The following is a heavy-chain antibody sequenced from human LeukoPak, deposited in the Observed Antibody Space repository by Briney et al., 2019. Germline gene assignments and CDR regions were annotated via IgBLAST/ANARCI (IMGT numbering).Heavy chain of an antibody. CDR2: ISSSGSTI. V-gene: IGHV3-48*03. Sequence: PGGSLRLSCAASGFTFSSYEMNWVRQAPGKGLEWVSYISSSGSTIYYADSVKGRFTISRDNAKNSLYLQMNSLRAEDTAVYYCARVNLNYGGNSNYWGQGTLVTVSS. D-gene: IGHD4-23*01. CDR1: GFTFSSYE. CDR3: ARVNLNYGGNSNY. J-gene: IGHJ4*02.